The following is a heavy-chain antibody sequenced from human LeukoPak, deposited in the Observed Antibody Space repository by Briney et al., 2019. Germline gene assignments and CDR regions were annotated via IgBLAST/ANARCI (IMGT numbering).Heavy chain of an antibody. J-gene: IGHJ4*02. V-gene: IGHV3-30-3*01. Sequence: GGSLRLSCAASGFTFSSYAMHWVRQAPGKGLEWVAVISYDGSNKYYADSVKGRFTISRDNSKNTLYLQMNSLRAEDTAVYYCARAVIVVVPAYFDYWGQGTLVTVSS. D-gene: IGHD2-2*01. CDR1: GFTFSSYA. CDR2: ISYDGSNK. CDR3: ARAVIVVVPAYFDY.